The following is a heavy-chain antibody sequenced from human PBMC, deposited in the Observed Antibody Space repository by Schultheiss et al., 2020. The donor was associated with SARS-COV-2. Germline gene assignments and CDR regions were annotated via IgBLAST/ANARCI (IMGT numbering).Heavy chain of an antibody. CDR1: GYTFTGYY. J-gene: IGHJ4*02. CDR2: INPNSGGT. D-gene: IGHD1-26*01. V-gene: IGHV1-2*02. Sequence: ASVKVSCKASGYTFTGYYMHWVRQAPGQGLEWMGWINPNSGGTNYAQKFQGRVNMTRDTSISTAYMELSRLRSDDTAMYYCARVWSRGSGEFFDYWGQGTLVTVSS. CDR3: ARVWSRGSGEFFDY.